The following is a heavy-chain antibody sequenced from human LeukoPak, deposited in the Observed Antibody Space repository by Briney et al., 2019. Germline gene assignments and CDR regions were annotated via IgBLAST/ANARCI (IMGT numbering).Heavy chain of an antibody. D-gene: IGHD3-22*01. CDR3: AMRDSSGYSFDY. V-gene: IGHV5-51*01. J-gene: IGHJ4*02. CDR2: IYPGDSDT. CDR1: GYSFTNYW. Sequence: GESLKISCKGSGYSFTNYWIGWVRQMPRKGLEWMGIIYPGDSDTRYTPSLQGQVTISADKSISTAYLQWSSLKASDTAMYYCAMRDSSGYSFDYWGQGTLVTVSS.